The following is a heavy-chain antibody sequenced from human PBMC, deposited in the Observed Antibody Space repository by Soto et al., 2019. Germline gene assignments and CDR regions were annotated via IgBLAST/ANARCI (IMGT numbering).Heavy chain of an antibody. J-gene: IGHJ5*02. V-gene: IGHV2-5*02. D-gene: IGHD6-19*01. CDR2: IYWDDVK. Sequence: QITLKESGPPLVKPTQTLTLTCTFSGFSLSSSGVGVGWIRQPPGKALEWLALIYWDDVKRFSPSLKSRLTITKDTSKNQVVLTMTNMDPVDTATYYCAHRRGIAVAGWFDPWGQGTLVTVSS. CDR1: GFSLSSSGVG. CDR3: AHRRGIAVAGWFDP.